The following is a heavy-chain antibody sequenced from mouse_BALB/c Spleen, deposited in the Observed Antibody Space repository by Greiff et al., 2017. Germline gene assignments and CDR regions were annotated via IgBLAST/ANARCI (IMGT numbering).Heavy chain of an antibody. Sequence: QVQLQQPGAELVKPGASVKLSCKASGYTFTSYWMHWVKQRPGQGLEWIGEINPSNGRTNYNEKFKSKATLTVDKSSSTAYMQLSSLTSEDSAVYYCARVGGLRRAMDDWGQGTSVTVSS. CDR1: GYTFTSYW. CDR2: INPSNGRT. V-gene: IGHV1S81*02. CDR3: ARVGGLRRAMDD. J-gene: IGHJ4*01. D-gene: IGHD2-4*01.